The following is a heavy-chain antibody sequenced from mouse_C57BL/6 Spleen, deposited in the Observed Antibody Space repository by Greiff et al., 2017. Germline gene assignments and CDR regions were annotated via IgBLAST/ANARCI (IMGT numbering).Heavy chain of an antibody. CDR3: VRHKGYDSWCAY. D-gene: IGHD2-4*01. CDR2: IRSKSNNYAT. CDR1: GFSFNTSA. V-gene: IGHV10-1*01. J-gene: IGHJ3*01. Sequence: EVKLLESGGGLVQPKGSLKLSCAASGFSFNTSAMTWVRQAPGKGLEWVARIRSKSNNYATYYADSVKDRFTISRDDSESMLYLQINNLKTEITAMYYCVRHKGYDSWCAYWGQGTLVTVSA.